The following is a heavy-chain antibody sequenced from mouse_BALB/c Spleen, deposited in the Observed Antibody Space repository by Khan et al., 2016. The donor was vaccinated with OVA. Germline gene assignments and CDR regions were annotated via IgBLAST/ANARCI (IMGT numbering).Heavy chain of an antibody. CDR2: ISTNYGDA. CDR3: VRGGKFAY. Sequence: QVQLQQSGAELVRPGVSVKISCKASGYTFTDYATHWVKQRHAKSLEWIGVISTNYGDADYNQKFQGKASMTVDRSSSTVYMELARLTSEDSAIXYGVRGGKFAYWGQGTLVTVSA. V-gene: IGHV1S137*01. D-gene: IGHD1-1*02. CDR1: GYTFTDYA. J-gene: IGHJ3*01.